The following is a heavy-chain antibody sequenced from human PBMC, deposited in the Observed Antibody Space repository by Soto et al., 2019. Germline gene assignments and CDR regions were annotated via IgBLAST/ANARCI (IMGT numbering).Heavy chain of an antibody. Sequence: PGGSLRLSCAASGFAFSSYGMSWVRQAPGQGLEWVSGIPGSGGNTYYRDSVKGRFTISRDNSKNTLFLQMNSLRAEDAAIYSCAKSPKFISTSFDYWGKGSLVSVSS. D-gene: IGHD3-22*01. CDR1: GFAFSSYG. CDR2: IPGSGGNT. V-gene: IGHV3-23*01. CDR3: AKSPKFISTSFDY. J-gene: IGHJ4*02.